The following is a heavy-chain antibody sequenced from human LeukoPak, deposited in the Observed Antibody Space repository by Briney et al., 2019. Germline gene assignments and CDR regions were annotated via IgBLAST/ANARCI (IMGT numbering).Heavy chain of an antibody. Sequence: RASVEVSCTASGYTFTSYAMHWVRQAPGQRLEWMGWINAGNGNTKYSQKFQGRVTITRDTSASTAYMELSSLRSEDTAVYYCARDPLRYFGIVTLSYGMDVWGKGTTVTVSS. D-gene: IGHD3-9*01. V-gene: IGHV1-3*01. J-gene: IGHJ6*04. CDR1: GYTFTSYA. CDR2: INAGNGNT. CDR3: ARDPLRYFGIVTLSYGMDV.